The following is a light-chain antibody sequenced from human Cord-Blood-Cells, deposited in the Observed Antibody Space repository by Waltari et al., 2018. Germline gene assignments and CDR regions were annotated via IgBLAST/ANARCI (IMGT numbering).Light chain of an antibody. CDR2: DVS. CDR1: SSDVGGYNY. V-gene: IGLV2-14*01. CDR3: SSYTSSSTLV. Sequence: QSALTLPASVSGSPGPSITISCTGTSSDVGGYNYVSWYQQPPGKAPKLMIYDVSNRPSGVSNRFSGSKSGNTASLTISGLQAEDEADYYCSSYTSSSTLVFGGGTKLTVL. J-gene: IGLJ2*01.